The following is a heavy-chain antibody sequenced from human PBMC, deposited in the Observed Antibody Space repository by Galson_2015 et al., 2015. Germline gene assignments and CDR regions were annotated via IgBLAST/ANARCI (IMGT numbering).Heavy chain of an antibody. V-gene: IGHV1-2*04. J-gene: IGHJ4*02. Sequence: PGQGLEWMGWINPNSGGTNYAQKFQGWVTMTRDTSISTAYMELSRLRSDDTAVYYCARDHRYCSSTSCYRRATGGIDYWGQGTLVTVSS. CDR2: INPNSGGT. CDR3: ARDHRYCSSTSCYRRATGGIDY. D-gene: IGHD2-2*01.